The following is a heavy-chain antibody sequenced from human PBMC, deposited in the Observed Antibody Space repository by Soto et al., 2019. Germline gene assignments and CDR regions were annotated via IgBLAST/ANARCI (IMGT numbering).Heavy chain of an antibody. J-gene: IGHJ4*02. CDR2: IYYSGST. CDR3: ARLTPGYSSGWFIDY. Sequence: QVQLQESGPGLVKPSQTLSLTCTVSGGSISSGDYYWSWIRQPPEKGLEWIGYIYYSGSTYYNPSLKSRVTISVATSKNQFSLKLSSVTAADTAVYYCARLTPGYSSGWFIDYWGQGTLVTVSS. D-gene: IGHD6-19*01. V-gene: IGHV4-30-4*01. CDR1: GGSISSGDYY.